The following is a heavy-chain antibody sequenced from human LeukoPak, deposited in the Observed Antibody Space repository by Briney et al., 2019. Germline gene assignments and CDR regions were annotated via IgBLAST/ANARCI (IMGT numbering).Heavy chain of an antibody. CDR2: IGGSGDYT. J-gene: IGHJ5*02. CDR1: GFTFNNYA. D-gene: IGHD6-19*01. V-gene: IGHV3-23*01. Sequence: GGSLRLSCAASGFTFNNYAMSWVRQAPGKGLEWVSGIGGSGDYTYYADSVKGRFTISRDNSKNTLFLQMNNLRAEDTAVYYCAKDRGIAVTASSNWFDPWGQGTLVTVSS. CDR3: AKDRGIAVTASSNWFDP.